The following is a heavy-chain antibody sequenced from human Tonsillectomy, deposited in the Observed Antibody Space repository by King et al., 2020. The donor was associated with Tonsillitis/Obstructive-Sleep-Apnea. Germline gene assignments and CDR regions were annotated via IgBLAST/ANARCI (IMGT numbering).Heavy chain of an antibody. CDR2: ISYDGSDK. J-gene: IGHJ3*02. CDR3: ATCPQYGDRDPFDI. D-gene: IGHD4-17*01. Sequence: VQLVESGGGVVQPGRSLRLSCAASGFTFSSYAMHWVRQAPGKGLQWVAVISYDGSDKFYADSVKGRFTISRDNSKNTLYLQMNSLRPEDTAVYYCATCPQYGDRDPFDIWGQGTVVTVSS. V-gene: IGHV3-30*04. CDR1: GFTFSSYA.